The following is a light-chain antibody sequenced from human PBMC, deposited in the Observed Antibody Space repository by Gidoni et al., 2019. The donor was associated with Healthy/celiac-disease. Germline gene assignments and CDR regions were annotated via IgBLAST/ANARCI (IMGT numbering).Light chain of an antibody. CDR2: RDS. J-gene: IGLJ3*02. V-gene: IGLV3-9*01. CDR3: QVWDSSTFGWV. Sequence: SYALTQPLSVSVAFGQTARLTCGGNNIGSKNVHWYQQKPGQAPVLVIYRDSNRPSGIPERFSGSNSGNTATLTISRAQAGDEADYYCQVWDSSTFGWVFGGGTKLTVL. CDR1: NIGSKN.